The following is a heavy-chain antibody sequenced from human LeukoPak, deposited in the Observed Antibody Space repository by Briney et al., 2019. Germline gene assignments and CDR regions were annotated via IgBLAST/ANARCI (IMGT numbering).Heavy chain of an antibody. D-gene: IGHD5-18*01. V-gene: IGHV3-23*01. CDR3: AKGAGYSYGWTDY. CDR1: GFTFSSYA. Sequence: GGSLRLSCAASGFTFSSYAMTWVRQAPGKGLEWVSAISGSISGGDDRTYYADSVKGRFIISRDNSKNTLYLQMNSLRVEDTAVYYCAKGAGYSYGWTDYWGQGTLVTVSS. CDR2: ISGSISGGDDRT. J-gene: IGHJ4*02.